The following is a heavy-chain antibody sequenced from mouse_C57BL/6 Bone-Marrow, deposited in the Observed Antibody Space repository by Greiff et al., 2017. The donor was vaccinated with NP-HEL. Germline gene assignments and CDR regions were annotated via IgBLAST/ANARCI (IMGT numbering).Heavy chain of an antibody. CDR3: ADWFVY. V-gene: IGHV5-6*01. CDR1: GFTFSSYG. J-gene: IGHJ3*01. CDR2: ISSGGSYT. Sequence: DVQLVESGGDLVKPGGSLKLSCAASGFTFSSYGMSWVRQTPDKRLEWVATISSGGSYTYYPDSVKGRFTISRDNAKNTLYLQMSSLKSEDTAMYYCADWFVYWGRGTLDTVSA.